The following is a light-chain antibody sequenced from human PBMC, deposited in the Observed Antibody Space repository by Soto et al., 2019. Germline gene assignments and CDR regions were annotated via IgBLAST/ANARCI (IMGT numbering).Light chain of an antibody. V-gene: IGLV2-14*01. J-gene: IGLJ3*02. CDR2: EVS. Sequence: QSALTQPASVSGSPGQSITISCTGTSSDVGGYNYVSWYQQHPGKAPKLMIYEVSNRPSGVSNRFSGSKSGNTASLTISGLQAEDEADYYGSSYTSSSNWVFGGGTKLTVL. CDR1: SSDVGGYNY. CDR3: SSYTSSSNWV.